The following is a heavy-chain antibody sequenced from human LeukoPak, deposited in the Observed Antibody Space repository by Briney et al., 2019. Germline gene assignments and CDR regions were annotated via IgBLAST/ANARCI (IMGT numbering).Heavy chain of an antibody. CDR2: IHYTGAT. D-gene: IGHD3-9*01. Sequence: PSETLSLTCAVYGGSITGYYWSWIRQTPGRGLEWVGEIHYTGATSYNPSLKSRATISTDTSKNQFSLRLSSVTAADTAVYYCARGNILTGYCFDFWGQGALLTVSS. V-gene: IGHV4-34*01. J-gene: IGHJ4*02. CDR1: GGSITGYY. CDR3: ARGNILTGYCFDF.